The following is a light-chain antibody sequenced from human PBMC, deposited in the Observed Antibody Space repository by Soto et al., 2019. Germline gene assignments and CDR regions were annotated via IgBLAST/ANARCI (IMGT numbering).Light chain of an antibody. Sequence: DIVLTQSPGTLSLSPGERATLSCRASQSVRTNFLAWYQQKPGQAPRLLIYSTFNRAAGIPERFSGSGSGADFTLTISRLVPEDFAVYYCQQFGHSRTFGQGTKVEI. CDR1: QSVRTNF. CDR2: STF. J-gene: IGKJ1*01. CDR3: QQFGHSRT. V-gene: IGKV3-20*01.